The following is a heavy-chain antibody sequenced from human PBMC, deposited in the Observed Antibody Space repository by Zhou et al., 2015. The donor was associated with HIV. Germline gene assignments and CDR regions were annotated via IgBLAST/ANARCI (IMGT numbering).Heavy chain of an antibody. Sequence: QVQLVQSGAEVKKPGSSVKVSCKASGGTFSSYTISWVRQAPGQGLEWMGRIIPILGIANYAQKFQGRVTITADKSTSTAYMELSSLRSEDTAVYYCASTLGYCSSTSCYTGIGWYYYYGMDVWGQGTTVTVSS. V-gene: IGHV1-69*02. D-gene: IGHD2-2*02. CDR1: GGTFSSYT. J-gene: IGHJ6*02. CDR2: IIPILGIA. CDR3: ASTLGYCSSTSCYTGIGWYYYYGMDV.